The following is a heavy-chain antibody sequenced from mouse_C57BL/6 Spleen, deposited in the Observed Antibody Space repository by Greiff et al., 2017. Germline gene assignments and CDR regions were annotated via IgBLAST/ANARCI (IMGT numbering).Heavy chain of an antibody. CDR3: ATPTVVARCWYFDV. CDR2: IYPRSGNT. J-gene: IGHJ1*03. D-gene: IGHD1-1*01. CDR1: GYTFTSYG. V-gene: IGHV1-81*01. Sequence: VQLQQSGAELARPGASVKLSCKASGYTFTSYGISWVQQRPGQGLEWIGEIYPRSGNTYYNEKFKGKATLTADKSSSTAYMELRSLTSEDSAVYFCATPTVVARCWYFDVWGTGTTVTVSS.